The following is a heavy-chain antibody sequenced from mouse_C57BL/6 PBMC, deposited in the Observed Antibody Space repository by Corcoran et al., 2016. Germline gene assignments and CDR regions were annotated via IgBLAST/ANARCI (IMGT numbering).Heavy chain of an antibody. CDR1: GYTFTTYG. Sequence: QIQLVQSGPELKKPGETVKISCKASGYTFTTYGMSWVKQAPGKGLKWMGWINTYSGVPTYADDFKGRFAFSLETSASTAYLQLNNLKNEDTATYFCARPTRIRTPPITYYYAMDYWGQGTSVTVSS. J-gene: IGHJ4*01. CDR3: ARPTRIRTPPITYYYAMDY. V-gene: IGHV9-3*01. D-gene: IGHD2-4*01. CDR2: INTYSGVP.